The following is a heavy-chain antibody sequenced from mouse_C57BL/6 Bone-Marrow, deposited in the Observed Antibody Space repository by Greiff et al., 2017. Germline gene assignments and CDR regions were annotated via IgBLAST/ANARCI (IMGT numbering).Heavy chain of an antibody. D-gene: IGHD1-1*01. CDR2: IFPGSGST. CDR1: GYTFTDYY. J-gene: IGHJ1*03. Sequence: VKVVESGPELVKPGASVKISCKASGYTFTDYYINWVKQRPGQGLEWIGWIFPGSGSTYYNEKFKGKATLTVDKSSSTAYMLLSSLTSEDSAVYFCARSYYGSSYRYFDVWGTGTTVTVSS. CDR3: ARSYYGSSYRYFDV. V-gene: IGHV1-75*01.